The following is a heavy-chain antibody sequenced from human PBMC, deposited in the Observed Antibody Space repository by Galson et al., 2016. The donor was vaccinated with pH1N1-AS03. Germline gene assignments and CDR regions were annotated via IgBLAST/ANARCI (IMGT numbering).Heavy chain of an antibody. Sequence: ETLSLTCAVSGGPVTSPIFSWSWIRQPPGQGLEWIGYIHFSGTTNYNPSLESRVTISLDASKNQFSLRLSSVTAADTAVYYCARGDGYSEDNWGQGTLVTVSS. V-gene: IGHV4-61*01. J-gene: IGHJ4*02. CDR2: IHFSGTT. D-gene: IGHD5-24*01. CDR1: GGPVTSPIFS. CDR3: ARGDGYSEDN.